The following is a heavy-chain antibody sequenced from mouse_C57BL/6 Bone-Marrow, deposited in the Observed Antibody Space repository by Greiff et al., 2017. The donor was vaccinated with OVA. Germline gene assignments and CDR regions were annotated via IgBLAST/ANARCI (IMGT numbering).Heavy chain of an antibody. CDR1: GYTFTSYW. Sequence: QVQLQQSGAELAKPGASVKLSCKASGYTFTSYWMHWVKQRPGQGLEWIGYINPSSGYTKYNQKFKDKATLTADKSSSTAYMQLSSLTYEDSAVYYCASYYYGSSLYAMDYWGQGTSVTGSS. J-gene: IGHJ4*01. V-gene: IGHV1-7*01. CDR3: ASYYYGSSLYAMDY. CDR2: INPSSGYT. D-gene: IGHD1-1*01.